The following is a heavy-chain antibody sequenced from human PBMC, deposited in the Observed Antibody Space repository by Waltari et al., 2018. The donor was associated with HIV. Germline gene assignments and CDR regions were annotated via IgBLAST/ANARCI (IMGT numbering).Heavy chain of an antibody. Sequence: QLQLQESGPGLVKPSETLSLTCTVSGGSISSSSYYWGWIRQPPGQGLEWIGSIYYSGSTYYNPALKSRVTISVDTSKNQFSLKLSSVTAADTAVYYCARHSPPYYGDYYYYGMDVWGQGTTVTVSS. CDR1: GGSISSSSYY. D-gene: IGHD4-17*01. CDR3: ARHSPPYYGDYYYYGMDV. V-gene: IGHV4-39*01. J-gene: IGHJ6*02. CDR2: IYYSGST.